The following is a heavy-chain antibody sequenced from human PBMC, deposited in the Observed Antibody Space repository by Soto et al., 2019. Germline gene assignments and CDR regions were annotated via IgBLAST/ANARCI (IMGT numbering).Heavy chain of an antibody. Sequence: KPSETLSLTCTVSGGSVSSSTYYWSWIRQPPGKGLDWIAYIYYSGTTNYNPSLESRVTISLDTSKNQFSLKLTSVTAADTAVYYCARVLHYGMDVWGQGTTVTVSS. J-gene: IGHJ6*02. CDR1: GGSVSSSTYY. D-gene: IGHD1-26*01. CDR3: ARVLHYGMDV. V-gene: IGHV4-61*01. CDR2: IYYSGTT.